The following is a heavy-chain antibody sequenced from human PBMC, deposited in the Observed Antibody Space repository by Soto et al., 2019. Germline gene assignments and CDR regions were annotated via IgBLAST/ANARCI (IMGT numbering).Heavy chain of an antibody. J-gene: IGHJ6*03. CDR1: GYTFTSYG. D-gene: IGHD3-3*01. Sequence: GASVKVSCKASGYTFTSYGISWVRQAPGQGLEWMGWISAYNGNTNYAQKLQGRVTMTTDTSTSTAYMELRSLRSDDTAVYYCARLQLLRFLSYYYYMDVWGKGTTVTVSS. V-gene: IGHV1-18*01. CDR2: ISAYNGNT. CDR3: ARLQLLRFLSYYYYMDV.